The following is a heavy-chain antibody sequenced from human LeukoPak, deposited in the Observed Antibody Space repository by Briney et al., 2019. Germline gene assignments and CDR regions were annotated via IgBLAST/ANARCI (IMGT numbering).Heavy chain of an antibody. D-gene: IGHD4-17*01. V-gene: IGHV3-15*01. CDR2: IKSRSDGGTT. CDR3: TTPLTTVTTLPFDS. J-gene: IGHJ4*02. Sequence: GGSLRLSCAASGITFINAWMSWVRQAPGKGLEWVARIKSRSDGGTTDYATPVKGRFTISRDDSKATVYLQMNSLKTEDTGVYYCTTPLTTVTTLPFDSWGQGTLVTVSS. CDR1: GITFINAW.